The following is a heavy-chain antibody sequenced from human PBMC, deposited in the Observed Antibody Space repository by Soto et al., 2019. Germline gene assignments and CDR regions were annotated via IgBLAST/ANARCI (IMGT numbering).Heavy chain of an antibody. J-gene: IGHJ6*02. D-gene: IGHD3-9*01. Sequence: QVQLVQSGAEVKKPGASVKVSCKASGYTFTSYGITWVRQAPGQGLEWMGWISAYNGKTNYAQKLQGRVTMTTDTSSSTAYMELRSLRSDDTAVYYCARDQDVLRYFDWLFRERYYYYGMDVWGQGTTVTVSS. CDR1: GYTFTSYG. V-gene: IGHV1-18*01. CDR3: ARDQDVLRYFDWLFRERYYYYGMDV. CDR2: ISAYNGKT.